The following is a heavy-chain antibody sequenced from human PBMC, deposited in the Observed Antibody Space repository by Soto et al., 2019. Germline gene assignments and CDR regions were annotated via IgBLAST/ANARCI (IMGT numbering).Heavy chain of an antibody. D-gene: IGHD6-19*01. Sequence: PSETLSLTCTVSGGSISSSSYYWGWIRQPPGKGLEWIGSSNYSGSTYYNPSLKSRVTISVDTSKNQFSLKLSAVTAADTAVYYCARVVRGIAVAGRDYWGQGTLVTVSS. CDR3: ARVVRGIAVAGRDY. CDR1: GGSISSSSYY. V-gene: IGHV4-39*01. CDR2: SNYSGST. J-gene: IGHJ4*02.